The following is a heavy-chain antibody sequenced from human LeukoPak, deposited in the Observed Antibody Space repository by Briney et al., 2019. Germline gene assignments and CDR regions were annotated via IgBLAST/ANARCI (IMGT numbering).Heavy chain of an antibody. Sequence: PGGSLRLSCVASGFTFHIYGMSWVGQAPGKGLAGVSSVGGGDDIHYADSVKGRFTGYRDDAKNTVYLQMNSLRVEDTAIYFCAKDATPRNRLWDHFDSWGQGTLVSVSS. CDR3: AKDATPRNRLWDHFDS. J-gene: IGHJ4*02. D-gene: IGHD2-21*01. CDR1: GFTFHIYG. V-gene: IGHV3-23*01. CDR2: VGGGDDI.